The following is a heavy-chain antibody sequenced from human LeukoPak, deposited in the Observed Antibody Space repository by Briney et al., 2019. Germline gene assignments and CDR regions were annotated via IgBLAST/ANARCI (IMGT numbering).Heavy chain of an antibody. V-gene: IGHV4-4*07. CDR1: GGSISSYY. CDR2: IYTSGST. J-gene: IGHJ4*02. Sequence: PSETLSLTCTVSGGSISSYYWSWIRHPAGKGLEWIGRIYTSGSTNYNPSLKSRVTMSVDTSKNQFSLKLSSVTAADTAVYYCAREVAWFGELFSYFDYWGQGTLVTVSS. CDR3: AREVAWFGELFSYFDY. D-gene: IGHD3-10*01.